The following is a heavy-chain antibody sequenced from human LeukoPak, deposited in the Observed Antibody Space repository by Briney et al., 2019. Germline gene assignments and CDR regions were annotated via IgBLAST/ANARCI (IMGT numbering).Heavy chain of an antibody. J-gene: IGHJ5*02. D-gene: IGHD3-3*01. Sequence: ASAKVSCKASGYTFTGYYMHWVRQAPGQGLEWMGWINPNSGGTNYAQKFQGRVTMTRDTSISTAYMELSRLRSDDTAVYYCARGDAIFGVVITRWFDPWGQGTLVTVSS. CDR2: INPNSGGT. CDR1: GYTFTGYY. V-gene: IGHV1-2*02. CDR3: ARGDAIFGVVITRWFDP.